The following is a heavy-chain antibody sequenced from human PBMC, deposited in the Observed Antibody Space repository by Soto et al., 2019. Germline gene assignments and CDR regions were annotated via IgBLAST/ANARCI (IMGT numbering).Heavy chain of an antibody. V-gene: IGHV2-5*02. Sequence: QITLNESGPTVVRPTETLTRTCRFSGFSLTTSGVGVGWIRQSPGKAPEWLALIYWDDDKRYSASLKSRLTINKDTSKNQVVLTVSDLDPTDTATYYCAHRVLRTVFGLVTTTAIYFDFWGQGTPVAVSS. CDR1: GFSLTTSGVG. J-gene: IGHJ4*02. CDR2: IYWDDDK. D-gene: IGHD3-3*01. CDR3: AHRVLRTVFGLVTTTAIYFDF.